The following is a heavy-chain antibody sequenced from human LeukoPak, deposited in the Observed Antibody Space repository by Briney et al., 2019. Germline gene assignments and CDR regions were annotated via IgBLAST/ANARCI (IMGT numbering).Heavy chain of an antibody. V-gene: IGHV5-51*01. J-gene: IGHJ4*02. D-gene: IGHD3-22*01. CDR3: ARIYYDSSGYYVYYFDY. Sequence: ESLKISCKGSGYSFTSYWIGWVRQMPGKGLEWMGIIYPGDSDTRYSPPFQGQVTISADKSISTAYLQWSSPKASDTAMYYCARIYYDSSGYYVYYFDYWGQGTLVTVSS. CDR1: GYSFTSYW. CDR2: IYPGDSDT.